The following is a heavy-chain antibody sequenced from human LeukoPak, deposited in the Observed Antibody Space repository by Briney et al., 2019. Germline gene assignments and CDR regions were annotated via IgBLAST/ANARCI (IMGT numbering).Heavy chain of an antibody. CDR2: IYTSGST. Sequence: PSETLSLTCSVSGYSITSSYYWSWIRQPAGKGLEWIGRIYTSGSTNYNPSLKSRVTMSVDTSKNQFSLKLSSVTAADTAVYYCARVRGYSYGSDAFDIWGQGTMVTVSS. CDR1: GYSITSSYY. D-gene: IGHD5-18*01. V-gene: IGHV4-4*07. J-gene: IGHJ3*02. CDR3: ARVRGYSYGSDAFDI.